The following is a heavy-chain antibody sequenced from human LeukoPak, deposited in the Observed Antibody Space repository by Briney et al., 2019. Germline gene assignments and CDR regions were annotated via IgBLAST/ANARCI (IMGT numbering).Heavy chain of an antibody. CDR2: ISGGGGTT. CDR1: GFTFSTHA. J-gene: IGHJ4*02. D-gene: IGHD5-12*01. Sequence: GGSLRLSCVVSGFTFSTHAMNWVRQAPGKGLEWVSAISGGGGTTYYADSVKGRFTISRDNSKNTLFLQMNSLRAEDTAVYYCAKDREGLSSGYDLEYFDYWGQGTLVTVSS. CDR3: AKDREGLSSGYDLEYFDY. V-gene: IGHV3-23*01.